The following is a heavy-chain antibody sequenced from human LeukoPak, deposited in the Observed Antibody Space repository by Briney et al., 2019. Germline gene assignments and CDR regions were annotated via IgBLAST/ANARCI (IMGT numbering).Heavy chain of an antibody. CDR1: GYTLTELS. CDR2: FDPEDGET. Sequence: AASVKVSCKVSGYTLTELSMHWVRQAPGKGLEWMGGFDPEDGETIYAQKFQGRVTMTEDTSADTAYMELSSLRSEDTAVYYCAPYSSSSVSAFDIWGQGTMVTVSS. J-gene: IGHJ3*02. V-gene: IGHV1-24*01. CDR3: APYSSSSVSAFDI. D-gene: IGHD6-6*01.